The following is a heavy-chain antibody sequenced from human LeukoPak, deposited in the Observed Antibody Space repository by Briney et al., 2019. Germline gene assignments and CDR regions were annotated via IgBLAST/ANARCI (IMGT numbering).Heavy chain of an antibody. CDR3: AGEFDYYGSGSYWLFDY. CDR1: GGSISGYY. V-gene: IGHV4-4*07. CDR2: IYTSGST. Sequence: SEALSLTCTVSGGSISGYYWSWIRQPAGKGLEWIGRIYTSGSTNYNPSLKSRVTMSVDTSKNQFSLKLSSVTAADTAVYYCAGEFDYYGSGSYWLFDYWGQGTLVTVSS. D-gene: IGHD3-10*01. J-gene: IGHJ4*02.